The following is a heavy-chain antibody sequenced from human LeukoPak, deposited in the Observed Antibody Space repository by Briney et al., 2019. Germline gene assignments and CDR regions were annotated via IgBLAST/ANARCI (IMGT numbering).Heavy chain of an antibody. CDR2: IYYSGST. V-gene: IGHV4-59*11. CDR1: GGSINSHY. Sequence: SETLSLTCTVSGGSINSHYWSWIRQPPGKGLEWIAYIYYSGSTNYNPSLKRRVTISVDTSKSQFSLKLTSVTAADTAVYYCARSPCSTTSCYLPFDYWGQGTLVTVSS. CDR3: ARSPCSTTSCYLPFDY. J-gene: IGHJ4*02. D-gene: IGHD2-2*01.